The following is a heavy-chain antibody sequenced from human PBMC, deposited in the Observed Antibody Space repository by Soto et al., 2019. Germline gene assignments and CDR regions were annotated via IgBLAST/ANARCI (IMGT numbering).Heavy chain of an antibody. J-gene: IGHJ4*02. CDR2: VNAGNGNT. V-gene: IGHV1-3*01. CDR3: TRDVAYNWNLVDY. D-gene: IGHD1-20*01. CDR1: GYTFTSYA. Sequence: QVQLVQSGAEVKKPGASVKVSYTAPGYTFTSYAIHWVRQAPGQRLEWMGWVNAGNGNTKYSQKLQGRVTINRDTSASTACMELSSLRSEEAAVYYCTRDVAYNWNLVDYWGQGTLVTVSS.